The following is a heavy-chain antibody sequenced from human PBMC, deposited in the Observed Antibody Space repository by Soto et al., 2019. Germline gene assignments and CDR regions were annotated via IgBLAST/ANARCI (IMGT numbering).Heavy chain of an antibody. CDR2: ISSNGGST. CDR1: GFTFSSYA. CDR3: ARDHGREDCSSTSCYEDAGYYYMDV. J-gene: IGHJ6*03. V-gene: IGHV3-64*01. Sequence: GGSLRLSCAASGFTFSSYAMHWVRQAPGKGLEYVSAISSNGGSTYYANSVKGRFTISRDNSKNTLYLQMGSLRAEDMAVYYCARDHGREDCSSTSCYEDAGYYYMDVWGKGTTVTVSS. D-gene: IGHD2-2*01.